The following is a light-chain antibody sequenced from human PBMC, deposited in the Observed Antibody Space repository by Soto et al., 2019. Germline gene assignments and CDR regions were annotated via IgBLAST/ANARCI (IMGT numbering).Light chain of an antibody. J-gene: IGKJ1*01. CDR3: QQYRSWPRT. CDR2: AAS. V-gene: IGKV1-8*01. Sequence: RVYNSPSSVSAYTGDRATITCRASQGISSYLAWYQQKPGKAPKLLIYAASTLQSGVPSRFSGSGSGTDFTLTISSLQSEDFAVYYCQQYRSWPRTFGQGTKVDIK. CDR1: QGISSY.